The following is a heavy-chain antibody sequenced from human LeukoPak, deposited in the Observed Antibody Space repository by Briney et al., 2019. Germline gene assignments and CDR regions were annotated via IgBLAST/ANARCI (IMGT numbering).Heavy chain of an antibody. V-gene: IGHV1-69*13. CDR1: GGTFSSYA. Sequence: SVKVSCKASGGTFSSYASNWVRQAPGQGLEWMGGIIPIFGTTNYAQEFQGRVMITADESTSTAYMELSSLRSEDTALYYCARIPAAIVDYYYYGMDLWGQGTTVTVSS. J-gene: IGHJ6*02. CDR3: ARIPAAIVDYYYYGMDL. CDR2: IIPIFGTT. D-gene: IGHD2-2*01.